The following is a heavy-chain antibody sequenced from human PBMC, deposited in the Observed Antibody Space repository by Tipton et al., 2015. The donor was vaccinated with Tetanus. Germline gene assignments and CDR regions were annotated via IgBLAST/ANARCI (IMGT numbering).Heavy chain of an antibody. V-gene: IGHV4-30-2*01. Sequence: TLSLTCAVSGGSISSGGYSWSWIRQPPGKGLEWIGYIYHSGSTYYNPSLKSRVTISVDRSKNQFSLKLSSVTAADTAVYYCARDKLGYGLDYWGQGTLVTVSS. J-gene: IGHJ4*02. CDR2: IYHSGST. CDR1: GGSISSGGYS. D-gene: IGHD5-18*01. CDR3: ARDKLGYGLDY.